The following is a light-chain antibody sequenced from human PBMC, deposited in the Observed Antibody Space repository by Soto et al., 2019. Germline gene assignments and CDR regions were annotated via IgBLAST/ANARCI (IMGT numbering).Light chain of an antibody. CDR1: QSVASY. J-gene: IGKJ5*01. CDR2: DAS. Sequence: EIVLTQSPATLSLSPGERATLSCRASQSVASYFASYVAWYQQKPGQAPRLLIYDASNRATGIPARFSGSGSGTDFTLTITSLEPEDFAVYYCQQRYDWPSTFGQGTRLEIK. V-gene: IGKV3-11*01. CDR3: QQRYDWPST.